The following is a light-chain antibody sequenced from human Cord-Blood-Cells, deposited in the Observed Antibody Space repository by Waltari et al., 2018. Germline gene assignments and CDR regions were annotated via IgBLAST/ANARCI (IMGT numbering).Light chain of an antibody. CDR2: GAS. Sequence: EIVMPQSPATLSVSRGERANLSCRASQSVSSNLAWYQQKPGQAPSLLIYGASTRATGIPARFSGSGSGTEFTLTISSLQSEDFAVYYCQQYNNWPPLTFGGGTKVEIK. V-gene: IGKV3-15*01. CDR3: QQYNNWPPLT. J-gene: IGKJ4*01. CDR1: QSVSSN.